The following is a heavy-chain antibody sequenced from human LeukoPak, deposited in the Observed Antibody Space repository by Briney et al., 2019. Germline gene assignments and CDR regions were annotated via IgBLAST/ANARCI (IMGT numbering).Heavy chain of an antibody. CDR3: ARSNYCSSTSCSRRYYYYYYGMDV. D-gene: IGHD2-2*01. V-gene: IGHV1-18*01. Sequence: ASVKVPCKASGYTFTSYGISWVRQAPGQGLEWMGWISAYNGNTNYAQKLQGRVTMTTDTSTSTAYMELRSLRSDDTAVYYCARSNYCSSTSCSRRYYYYYYGMDVWGQGTTVTVSS. CDR1: GYTFTSYG. CDR2: ISAYNGNT. J-gene: IGHJ6*02.